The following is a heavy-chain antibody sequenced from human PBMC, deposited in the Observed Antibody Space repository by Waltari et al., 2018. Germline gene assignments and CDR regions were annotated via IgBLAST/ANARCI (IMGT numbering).Heavy chain of an antibody. CDR3: ARVLTTDIVVVPAAKGGWFDP. CDR2: INHSGST. D-gene: IGHD2-2*01. CDR1: GGSFSGYY. Sequence: QVQLQQWGAGLLKPSETLSLTCAVYGGSFSGYYWSWIRQPPGKGLEWIGEINHSGSTNHNPSLKSRVTKSGDTSKNHFSLKLSSVTAADTAVYYCARVLTTDIVVVPAAKGGWFDPWGQGTLVTVSS. J-gene: IGHJ5*02. V-gene: IGHV4-34*01.